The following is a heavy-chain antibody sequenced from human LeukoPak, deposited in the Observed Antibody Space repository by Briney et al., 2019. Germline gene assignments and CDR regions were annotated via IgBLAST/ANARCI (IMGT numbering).Heavy chain of an antibody. D-gene: IGHD2-15*01. CDR2: VSSSGAYI. CDR1: GFTFSSYA. CDR3: ASSYCSGGSCPYSSFGEPDY. V-gene: IGHV3-21*01. J-gene: IGHJ4*02. Sequence: PGGSLRLSCAASGFTFSSYAMNWIRQAPGKGLEWVASVSSSGAYIYYADLMEGRFTISRDNAKNSLILQMNSLRAEDTAVYYCASSYCSGGSCPYSSFGEPDYWGQGTLVTVSS.